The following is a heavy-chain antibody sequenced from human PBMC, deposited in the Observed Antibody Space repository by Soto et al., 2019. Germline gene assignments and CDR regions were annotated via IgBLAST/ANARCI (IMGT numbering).Heavy chain of an antibody. CDR1: GGTFSSYA. J-gene: IGHJ5*02. V-gene: IGHV1-69*13. D-gene: IGHD2-2*02. Sequence: GASVKVSCKASGGTFSSYAISWVRQAPGQGLEWMGGIIPIFGTANYAQKFQGRVTITADESTSTAYMELSSLRSEDTAVYYCARAIRDIVVVPAAIGWFDPSGKGTLVNVSS. CDR3: ARAIRDIVVVPAAIGWFDP. CDR2: IIPIFGTA.